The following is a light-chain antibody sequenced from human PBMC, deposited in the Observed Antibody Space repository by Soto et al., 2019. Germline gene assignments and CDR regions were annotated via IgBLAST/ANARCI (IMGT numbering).Light chain of an antibody. J-gene: IGKJ1*01. V-gene: IGKV1-27*01. Sequence: DIQMTQSPSSLSASVGDRVTITCRASQGISNDLAWYQQKPGKVPELLIYGASSLQSGVPSRFSGSGSGTDFALTISSLQPEHVATYYCQNYNRAPRTFGQGTKVEIK. CDR3: QNYNRAPRT. CDR1: QGISND. CDR2: GAS.